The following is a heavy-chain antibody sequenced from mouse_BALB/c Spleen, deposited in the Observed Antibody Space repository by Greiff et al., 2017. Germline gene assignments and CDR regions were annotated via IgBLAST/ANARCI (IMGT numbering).Heavy chain of an antibody. Sequence: EVKVEESGGGLVQPGGSRKLSCAASGFTFSSFGMHWVRQAPEKGLEWVAYISSGSSTIYYADTVKGRFTISRDNPKNTLFLQMTSLRSEDTAMYYCARYVDYRYDWFAYWGQGTLVTVSA. CDR2: ISSGSSTI. CDR1: GFTFSSFG. J-gene: IGHJ3*01. CDR3: ARYVDYRYDWFAY. D-gene: IGHD2-14*01. V-gene: IGHV5-17*02.